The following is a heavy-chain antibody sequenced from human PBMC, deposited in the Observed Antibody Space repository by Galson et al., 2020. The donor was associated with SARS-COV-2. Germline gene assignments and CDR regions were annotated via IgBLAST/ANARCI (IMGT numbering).Heavy chain of an antibody. CDR1: GFTFITYA. Sequence: GESLKISCAASGFTFITYAIHWVRQAPGKGLEWVAVMSYDGSNKYYADFVQGRFTTSRDNSKNTLSLQMNSLRAEDTAVYYCARDLSYFCLMDVWGKWTTVTVSS. CDR3: ARDLSYFCLMDV. CDR2: MSYDGSNK. J-gene: IGHJ6*03. D-gene: IGHD3-3*01. V-gene: IGHV3-30-3*01.